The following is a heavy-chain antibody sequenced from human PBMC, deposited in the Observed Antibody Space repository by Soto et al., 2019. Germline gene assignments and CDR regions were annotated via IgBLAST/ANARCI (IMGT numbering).Heavy chain of an antibody. Sequence: GASVKVSCKASGFTFSNYGLNWVRQAPGQGLEWMGWVSANNGHTNYAQNLQGRVSMTTDTSTSTACMELRGLTFYDTPVYYCARDIESVTAKHFFYYYAMDVWGQGTTVTVSS. CDR2: VSANNGHT. V-gene: IGHV1-18*01. J-gene: IGHJ6*02. CDR1: GFTFSNYG. CDR3: ARDIESVTAKHFFYYYAMDV. D-gene: IGHD2-8*01.